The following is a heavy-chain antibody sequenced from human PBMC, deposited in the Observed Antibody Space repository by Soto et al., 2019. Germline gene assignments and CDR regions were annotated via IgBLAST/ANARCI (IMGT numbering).Heavy chain of an antibody. CDR3: ARDSVVGATRFDY. V-gene: IGHV3-30-3*01. CDR2: ISYDGSNK. D-gene: IGHD1-26*01. CDR1: GFTFSSYA. J-gene: IGHJ4*02. Sequence: GGSLRLSCAASGFTFSSYAMHWVRQAPGKGLEWVAVISYDGSNKYYADSVKGRFTISRDNSKNTLYLQMNSLRAEDTAVYYCARDSVVGATRFDYWGQGTLVTVSS.